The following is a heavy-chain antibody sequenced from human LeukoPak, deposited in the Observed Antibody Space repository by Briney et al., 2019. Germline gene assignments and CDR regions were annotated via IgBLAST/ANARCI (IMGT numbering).Heavy chain of an antibody. CDR2: ISGDGDST. Sequence: GGSLRLSCAASGFTFDDYAMHWVRQAPGKGLEWVSLISGDGDSTYYADSVKGRFTISRGNSKNSLYLQMNSLRTEDTALYYCAKGGQTIYYYAMDVWGQGTTVTVSS. D-gene: IGHD4/OR15-4a*01. CDR1: GFTFDDYA. J-gene: IGHJ6*02. V-gene: IGHV3-43*02. CDR3: AKGGQTIYYYAMDV.